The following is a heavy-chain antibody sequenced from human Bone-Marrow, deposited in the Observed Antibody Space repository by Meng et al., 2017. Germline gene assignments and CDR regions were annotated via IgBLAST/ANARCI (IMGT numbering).Heavy chain of an antibody. D-gene: IGHD6-19*01. CDR1: GYSFTGYW. CDR2: IYPGDSDT. J-gene: IGHJ4*02. Sequence: GGSLRLSCKGSGYSFTGYWIGWVRQMPGKGLEWMGIIYPGDSDTRYSPSFQGQVTISADKSISTAYLQWSSLKASDTAMYYCARSSGWYRPDYWGQGTLVTVSS. CDR3: ARSSGWYRPDY. V-gene: IGHV5-51*01.